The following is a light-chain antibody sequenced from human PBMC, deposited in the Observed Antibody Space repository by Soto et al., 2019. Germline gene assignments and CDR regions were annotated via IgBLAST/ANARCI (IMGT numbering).Light chain of an antibody. CDR1: QSVSSTL. CDR2: GVS. Sequence: EIVLTQSPVTLPLSPGERATLSCRASQSVSSTLLTWYQQKPGQAPRLLIFGVSSRATGIPDRFSGSGSGTDFTLTISGLEPEDFAVYFCQHYGDSSWTFGQGTRVEIK. J-gene: IGKJ1*01. V-gene: IGKV3-20*01. CDR3: QHYGDSSWT.